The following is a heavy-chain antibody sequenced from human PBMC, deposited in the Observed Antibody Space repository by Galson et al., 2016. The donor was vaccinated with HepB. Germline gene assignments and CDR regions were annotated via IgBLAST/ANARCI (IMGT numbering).Heavy chain of an antibody. D-gene: IGHD3-9*01. CDR1: GFTFKNAW. CDR3: TDTPSYGILTDSLNRFDY. J-gene: IGHJ4*02. Sequence: SLRLSCAASGFTFKNAWMNWVRQAPGKGLEWVGRIKSKADGGTTDYAAPVKGRFTISRDDSKNTLFLQMNRLKLEDTAVYYCTDTPSYGILTDSLNRFDYWGQGTLVTVSS. CDR2: IKSKADGGTT. V-gene: IGHV3-15*07.